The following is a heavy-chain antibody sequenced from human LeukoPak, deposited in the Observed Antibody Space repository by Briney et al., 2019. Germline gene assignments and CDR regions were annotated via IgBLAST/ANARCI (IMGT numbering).Heavy chain of an antibody. CDR2: INPNSGGT. Sequence: GASVKVSCKASGYTFTGYYMHWVRQAPGQGLEWMGRINPNSGGTNYAQKFQGRVTMTRDTSVSTAYMELSRLRSDDTAVYYCARDFGGSGCHDYWGQGTLVTVSS. CDR1: GYTFTGYY. D-gene: IGHD6-19*01. J-gene: IGHJ4*02. CDR3: ARDFGGSGCHDY. V-gene: IGHV1-2*06.